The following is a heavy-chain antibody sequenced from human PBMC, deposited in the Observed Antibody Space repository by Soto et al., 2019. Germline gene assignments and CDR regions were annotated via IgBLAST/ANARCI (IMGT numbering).Heavy chain of an antibody. CDR2: IYYSGST. D-gene: IGHD4-17*01. V-gene: IGHV4-39*01. CDR3: ARRDMTTVSPFDY. CDR1: GGSISSSSYY. J-gene: IGHJ4*02. Sequence: QLQLQESGPGLVKPSETLSLTCSVSGGSISSSSYYWGWIRQPPGKRLEWIGSIYYSGSTYYNPSLTSRVTISVDTSKNQFYLKLISVTAADTAVYYCARRDMTTVSPFDYWGQGTLVTVSS.